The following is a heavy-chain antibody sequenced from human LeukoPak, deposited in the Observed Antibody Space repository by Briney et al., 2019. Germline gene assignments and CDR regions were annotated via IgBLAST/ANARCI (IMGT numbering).Heavy chain of an antibody. Sequence: PGGSLRLSCAASGFTFSSYEINWVRQAPGKGLEWVSYISSSGSVTYYADSVRGRFTISRDNAKNSLYLQVNSLRAEDTAVYYCARDSAPLQLPHDYWGQGTLVTVSS. CDR1: GFTFSSYE. D-gene: IGHD1-26*01. CDR3: ARDSAPLQLPHDY. J-gene: IGHJ4*02. CDR2: ISSSGSVT. V-gene: IGHV3-48*03.